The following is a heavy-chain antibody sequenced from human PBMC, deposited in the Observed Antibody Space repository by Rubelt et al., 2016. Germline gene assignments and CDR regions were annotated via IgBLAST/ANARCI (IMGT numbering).Heavy chain of an antibody. CDR1: GGSINTFY. CDR2: IYYTGST. Sequence: QVQLQESGPGLVKPSETLSLTCTVSGGSINTFYWSWIRQPPGKGLEWIGSIYYTGSTYYNTSLESRVTISVDTSKNQFSLKRNSVTAADTAVYYCARGDASDYWGQGTLVTVSS. CDR3: ARGDASDY. V-gene: IGHV4-59*05. J-gene: IGHJ4*02.